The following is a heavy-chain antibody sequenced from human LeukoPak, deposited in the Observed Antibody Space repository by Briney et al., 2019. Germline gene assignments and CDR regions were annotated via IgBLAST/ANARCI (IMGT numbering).Heavy chain of an antibody. CDR1: GGTFSSYA. Sequence: ASVKVSCKASGGTFSSYAISWVRQAPGQGLEWMGWINPNSGGTNYAQKFQGRVTMTRDTSISTAYMGLSRLRSDDTAVYYCAREGYNDYITMVRGVLGSYYYYMDVWGKGTTVTVSS. V-gene: IGHV1-2*02. J-gene: IGHJ6*03. CDR2: INPNSGGT. CDR3: AREGYNDYITMVRGVLGSYYYYMDV. D-gene: IGHD3-10*01.